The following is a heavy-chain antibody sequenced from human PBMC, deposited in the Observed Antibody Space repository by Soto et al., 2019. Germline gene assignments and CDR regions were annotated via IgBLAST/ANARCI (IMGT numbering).Heavy chain of an antibody. CDR2: IWYDGSNK. V-gene: IGHV3-33*01. CDR1: GFTFSSYG. J-gene: IGHJ4*02. D-gene: IGHD1-7*01. CDR3: ARDLGLTGTTVEDY. Sequence: SLRLSCAASGFTFSSYGMHWVRQAPGKGLEWVAVIWYDGSNKYYADSVKGRFTISRDNSKNTLYLQMNSLRAEDTAVYYCARDLGLTGTTVEDYWGQGTLVTVSS.